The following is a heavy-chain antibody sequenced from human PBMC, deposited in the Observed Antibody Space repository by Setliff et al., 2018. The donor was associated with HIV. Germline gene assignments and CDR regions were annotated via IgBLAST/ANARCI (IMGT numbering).Heavy chain of an antibody. V-gene: IGHV3-48*02. CDR2: IGSSNHGI. CDR3: ASFCGDYGY. D-gene: IGHD3-10*01. J-gene: IGHJ4*01. Sequence: PGGSLRLSCAASGFTFSSYGMHWVRQAPGKGLDWVAHIGSSNHGIHYTASVQGRFTVSRDSANNLLFLQMNNLRDEDTAVYYCASFCGDYGYWGHGTQVTVSS. CDR1: GFTFSSYG.